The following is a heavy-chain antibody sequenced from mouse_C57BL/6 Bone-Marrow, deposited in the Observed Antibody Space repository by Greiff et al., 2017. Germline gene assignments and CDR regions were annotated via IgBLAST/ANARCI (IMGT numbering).Heavy chain of an antibody. D-gene: IGHD2-4*01. Sequence: EVQLVESEGGLVQPGSSMKLSCTASGFTFSDYYMAWVRQVPEKGLEWVANINSDGSSTYYLDSLKSRFIISGDNAKNILYLQMSSLKSEDTASYYCARGNYDYPAWFAYWGQGTLVTVSA. V-gene: IGHV5-16*01. CDR1: GFTFSDYY. J-gene: IGHJ3*01. CDR3: ARGNYDYPAWFAY. CDR2: INSDGSST.